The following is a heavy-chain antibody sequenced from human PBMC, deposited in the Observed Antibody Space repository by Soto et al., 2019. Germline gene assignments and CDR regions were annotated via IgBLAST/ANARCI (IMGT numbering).Heavy chain of an antibody. D-gene: IGHD2-8*01. V-gene: IGHV3-23*01. CDR3: VSWVSAHFDF. Sequence: GTLRLSCAASGXTFSSFSITWVRQAPGKALEWVSTINENGANTHYPDSVKGLFTIYRDNSQNTVDLKMNSLRADDTALYYCVSWVSAHFDFWGRGILVTGSS. J-gene: IGHJ4*02. CDR2: INENGANT. CDR1: GXTFSSFS.